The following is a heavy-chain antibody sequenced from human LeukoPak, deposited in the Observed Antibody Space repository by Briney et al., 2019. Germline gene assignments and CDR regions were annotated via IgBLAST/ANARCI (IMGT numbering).Heavy chain of an antibody. Sequence: SETLSLTCTVSGGSISSSSYYWGWIRQPPGKGLEWIGSVYYSGSTYYNPSLKSRVTISVDTSKNLSSLKLRSVTAADTAVYYCARRGSCGGDCFDYWGQGTLVTVSS. V-gene: IGHV4-39*01. D-gene: IGHD2-21*01. CDR3: ARRGSCGGDCFDY. J-gene: IGHJ4*02. CDR1: GGSISSSSYY. CDR2: VYYSGST.